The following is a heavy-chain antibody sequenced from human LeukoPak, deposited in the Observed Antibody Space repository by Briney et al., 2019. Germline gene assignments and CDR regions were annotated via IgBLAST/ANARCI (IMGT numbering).Heavy chain of an antibody. CDR1: EYTFIVYF. J-gene: IGHJ6*02. Sequence: GASVRVSSKASEYTFIVYFMHWGRQAPGQGREWMGWINPNTGGRNYVQKFQGRVTMTRDTSISTAYMELSGLKSDDTAVYYCARARGYCGGDTCHIYGMDVWGQGTTVTVSS. CDR3: ARARGYCGGDTCHIYGMDV. CDR2: INPNTGGR. V-gene: IGHV1-2*02. D-gene: IGHD2-15*01.